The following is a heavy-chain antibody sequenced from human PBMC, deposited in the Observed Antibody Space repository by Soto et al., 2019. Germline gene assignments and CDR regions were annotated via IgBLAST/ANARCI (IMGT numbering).Heavy chain of an antibody. V-gene: IGHV3-48*02. J-gene: IGHJ6*02. Sequence: PGGAVRISCVASGYTFSEYSMNWVRQAQGKGLEWVSYFGTSRKYIFYADSVRGRFTISRDDARNSLYLQMNSLRDEDTAVYYCARVRGFYSGSERGRLGMDVWGQGTTVTVSS. CDR1: GYTFSEYS. D-gene: IGHD1-26*01. CDR3: ARVRGFYSGSERGRLGMDV. CDR2: FGTSRKYI.